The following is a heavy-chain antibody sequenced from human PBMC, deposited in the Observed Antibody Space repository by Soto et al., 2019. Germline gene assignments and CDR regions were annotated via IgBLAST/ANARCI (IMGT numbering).Heavy chain of an antibody. V-gene: IGHV3-33*08. Sequence: GGPLRLSCAASGFSFSSHGMHWVRQAPGKGLEWVAVIWHDGSNKHYTDSVKGRFTISRDNSESTLYLQMNSLRVEDTAVYYCATKVGDDFDHWGQGTLVTVSS. CDR2: IWHDGSNK. J-gene: IGHJ4*02. CDR1: GFSFSSHG. CDR3: ATKVGDDFDH.